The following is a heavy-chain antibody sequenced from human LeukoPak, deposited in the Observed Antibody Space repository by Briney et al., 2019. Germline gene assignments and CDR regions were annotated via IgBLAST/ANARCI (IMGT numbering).Heavy chain of an antibody. CDR1: GFTFENFA. CDR2: ISWNSDNV. J-gene: IGHJ4*02. CDR3: ARSGTYIVSSAYIDS. D-gene: IGHD6-6*01. V-gene: IGHV3-9*01. Sequence: GGSLRLSCAASGFTFENFAMDWVRQAPGKGLEWVSSISWNSDNVDYADSVKGRFTISRDNAKNSLYLQINSLRAEDTAVYYCARSGTYIVSSAYIDSWGQGTLVTVSS.